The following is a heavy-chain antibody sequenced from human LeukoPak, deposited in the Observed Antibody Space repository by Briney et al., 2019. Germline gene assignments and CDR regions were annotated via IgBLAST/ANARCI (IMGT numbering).Heavy chain of an antibody. V-gene: IGHV3-23*01. D-gene: IGHD4-17*01. CDR3: ARDYGDYVFDH. CDR2: ISSSGATT. CDR1: GFTFSNYG. J-gene: IGHJ4*02. Sequence: GGSLRLSCAASGFTFSNYGMSWVRQAPGKGLAWVSAISSSGATTYYADSVKGRFTISRDNSKNTLSLQMHSLRAEDTAVYYCARDYGDYVFDHWGRGTLVTVSS.